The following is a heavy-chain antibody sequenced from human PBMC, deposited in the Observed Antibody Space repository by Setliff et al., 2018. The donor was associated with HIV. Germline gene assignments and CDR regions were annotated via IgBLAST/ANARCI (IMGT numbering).Heavy chain of an antibody. D-gene: IGHD2-21*02. J-gene: IGHJ4*02. CDR1: GYTFTGYY. CDR3: ARGLGYCGGDCYSGLFDY. Sequence: ALVKVSCKASGYTFTGYYMHWVRQAPGQGLEWVGWINPKSGGINYAQKFQGRVTMTRATSINTVYMDLRRLTSDDTAMYYCARGLGYCGGDCYSGLFDYWGQGTLVTVSS. V-gene: IGHV1-2*02. CDR2: INPKSGGI.